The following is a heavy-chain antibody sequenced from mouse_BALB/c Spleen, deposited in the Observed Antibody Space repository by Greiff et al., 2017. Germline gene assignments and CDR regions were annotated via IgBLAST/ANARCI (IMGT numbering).Heavy chain of an antibody. CDR3: TRDYYGSSYYYAMDY. J-gene: IGHJ4*01. CDR1: GYTFTSYW. V-gene: IGHV1-5*01. CDR2: IYPGNSDT. D-gene: IGHD1-1*01. Sequence: VQLKESGTVLARPGASVKMSCKASGYTFTSYWMHWVKQRPGQGLEWIGAIYPGNSDTSYNQKFKGKAKLTAVTSTSTAYMELSSLTNEDSAVYYCTRDYYGSSYYYAMDYWGQGTSVTVSS.